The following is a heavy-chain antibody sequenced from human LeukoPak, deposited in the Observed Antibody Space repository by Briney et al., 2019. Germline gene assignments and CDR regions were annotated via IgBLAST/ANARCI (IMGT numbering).Heavy chain of an antibody. V-gene: IGHV5-51*01. CDR1: GYSFTSYW. Sequence: GESLKISXKGSGYSFTSYWIGWVRQTPGKGLEWMGIIYPGDSDTTYSPSFQGQVTISADKSISTAYLQWSSLKASDTAMYYCARLSYYDFWSGSKYFQHWGQGTLVTVSS. CDR3: ARLSYYDFWSGSKYFQH. CDR2: IYPGDSDT. J-gene: IGHJ1*01. D-gene: IGHD3-3*01.